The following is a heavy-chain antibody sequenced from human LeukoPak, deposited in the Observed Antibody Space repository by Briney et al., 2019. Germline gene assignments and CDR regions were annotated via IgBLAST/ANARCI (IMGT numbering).Heavy chain of an antibody. V-gene: IGHV3-21*01. CDR3: ARENGPITIFGVVMTNYYYYGMDV. CDR1: GFTFSSYS. CDR2: ISSSSSYI. J-gene: IGHJ6*02. D-gene: IGHD3-3*01. Sequence: PGGSLRLSCAASGFTFSSYSMNWVRQAPGKGLEWVSSISSSSSYIYYADSVKGRFTISRDNAKNSLYLQMNSLRAEDTAVYYCARENGPITIFGVVMTNYYYYGMDVWGQGTTVTVSS.